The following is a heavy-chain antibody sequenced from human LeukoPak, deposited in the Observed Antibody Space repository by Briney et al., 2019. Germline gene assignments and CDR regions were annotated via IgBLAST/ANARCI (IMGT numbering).Heavy chain of an antibody. J-gene: IGHJ5*02. Sequence: GGSLRLSCVASGFTFSTYGMSWVRQAPGKGLEWVSAISGSGGSTYYADSVKGRVTISRDNSKNTLYLQMNSLRAEDTAVYYCAKDLGSGWLENWFDPWGQGTLVTVSS. CDR2: ISGSGGST. CDR1: GFTFSTYG. D-gene: IGHD6-19*01. V-gene: IGHV3-23*01. CDR3: AKDLGSGWLENWFDP.